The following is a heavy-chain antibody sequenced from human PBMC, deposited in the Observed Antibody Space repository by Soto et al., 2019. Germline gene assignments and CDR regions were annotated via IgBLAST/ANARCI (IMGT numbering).Heavy chain of an antibody. CDR2: ISYSGVST. V-gene: IGHV3-23*01. D-gene: IGHD5-12*01. CDR3: ARTRGYSDYDLDY. Sequence: GVLRLSCAASGFTFSSYAMTWVRQAPGKGLEWVSAISYSGVSTYYADSVKGRFTISRDSSENTLSLQMNSLRVDDTAVYHCARTRGYSDYDLDYWGQGTLVTVSS. CDR1: GFTFSSYA. J-gene: IGHJ4*02.